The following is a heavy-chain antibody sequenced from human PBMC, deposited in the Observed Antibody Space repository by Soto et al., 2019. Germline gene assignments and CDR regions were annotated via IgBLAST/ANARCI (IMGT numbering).Heavy chain of an antibody. D-gene: IGHD3-10*01. Sequence: QMQLVQSGAEVKKPGTSVKVSCKASGYTFTSHDINWVRQATGQGLEWMGWMNPNSGDTGYAQKFQGRVTMTRNTSISTAYMELSSLTSEDTAVYYCARDVRFYGSGSYTNFDVWGQGTQVTVSS. CDR2: MNPNSGDT. CDR1: GYTFTSHD. J-gene: IGHJ4*02. V-gene: IGHV1-8*01. CDR3: ARDVRFYGSGSYTNFDV.